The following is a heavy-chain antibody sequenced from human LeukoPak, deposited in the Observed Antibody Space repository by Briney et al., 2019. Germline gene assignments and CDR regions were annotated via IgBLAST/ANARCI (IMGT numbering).Heavy chain of an antibody. Sequence: PGGSLRLSCAASGFTFSSYAMSWVRQAPGKGLEWVSAISGSGGSTYYADSVKGRFTISRDNSKNTLYLQMNSLRAEDTAVYYCARFDYSSSSYYFDYWGQGTLVTVSS. CDR3: ARFDYSSSSYYFDY. J-gene: IGHJ4*02. V-gene: IGHV3-23*01. CDR1: GFTFSSYA. CDR2: ISGSGGST. D-gene: IGHD6-6*01.